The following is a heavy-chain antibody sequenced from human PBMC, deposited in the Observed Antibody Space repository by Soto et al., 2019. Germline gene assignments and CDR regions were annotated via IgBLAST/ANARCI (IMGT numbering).Heavy chain of an antibody. CDR3: ARDLDTALGYYYYYGMDV. CDR2: MWHGGSKK. CDR1: GFTFSTYG. V-gene: IGHV3-33*01. D-gene: IGHD5-18*01. Sequence: PGGSLRLSCAASGFTFSTYGMHWVRQGPGKGLEWVALMWHGGSKKYFADSVRGRFTISRDNSKNTHYLQMNSLRAEDTAVYYCARDLDTALGYYYYYGMDVWGQGTTVTVSS. J-gene: IGHJ6*02.